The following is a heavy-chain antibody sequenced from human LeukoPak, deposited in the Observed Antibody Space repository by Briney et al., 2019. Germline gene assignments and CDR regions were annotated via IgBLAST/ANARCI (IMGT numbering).Heavy chain of an antibody. D-gene: IGHD3-22*01. V-gene: IGHV4-59*01. CDR3: AREVGGYDSSGYTNYFDY. CDR2: IYYSGST. J-gene: IGHJ4*02. CDR1: GGSISSYY. Sequence: SETLSLTCTVSGGSISSYYWSWIRQPPRKGLEWIGYIYYSGSTNYNPSLKSRVTISVDTSKNQFSLKLSSVTAADTAVYYCAREVGGYDSSGYTNYFDYWGQGTLVTVSS.